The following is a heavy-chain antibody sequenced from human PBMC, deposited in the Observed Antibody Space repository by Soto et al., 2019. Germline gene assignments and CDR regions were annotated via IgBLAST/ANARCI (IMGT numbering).Heavy chain of an antibody. CDR1: GFTFSSSG. D-gene: IGHD1-26*01. V-gene: IGHV3-48*03. J-gene: IGHJ3*01. CDR2: IHPSGQPI. Sequence: DVQLVESGGGLVQPGGSLRLSCAVSGFTFSSSGMYWVRQAPGKGLEWISYIHPSGQPIFYADSVKGRFTISRDNANNSLFLQMNSLRAEDTAVYYCARRASRWGQGTMVTVSS. CDR3: ARRASR.